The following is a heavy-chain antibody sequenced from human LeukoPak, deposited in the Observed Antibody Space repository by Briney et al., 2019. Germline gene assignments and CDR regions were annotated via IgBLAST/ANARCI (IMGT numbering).Heavy chain of an antibody. Sequence: GGSLRLSCAASEFTFKNYAMNWVRQAPGKGLEWVSVISGTGGGTYADSVKGRFTISRDNSKNTVYLRMNSLRAEDTAIYYCARRSRDGYNYFDYWGQGTLVTVSS. CDR2: ISGTGGGT. CDR1: EFTFKNYA. V-gene: IGHV3-23*01. J-gene: IGHJ4*02. CDR3: ARRSRDGYNYFDY. D-gene: IGHD5-24*01.